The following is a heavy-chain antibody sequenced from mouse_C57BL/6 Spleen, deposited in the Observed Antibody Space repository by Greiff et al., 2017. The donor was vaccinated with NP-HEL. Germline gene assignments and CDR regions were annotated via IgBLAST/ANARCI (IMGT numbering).Heavy chain of an antibody. D-gene: IGHD3-2*02. CDR2: IDPSDSYT. V-gene: IGHV1-59*01. CDR3: ARADGEAYCDY. Sequence: QVQLKQPGAELVRPGTSVKLSCKASGYTFTSYWMHWVKQRPGQGLEWIGVIDPSDSYTNYNQKFKGTATLTVDTSSSTAYMQLSSLTSEDSAVYYCARADGEAYCDYWGQGTTLTVSS. CDR1: GYTFTSYW. J-gene: IGHJ2*01.